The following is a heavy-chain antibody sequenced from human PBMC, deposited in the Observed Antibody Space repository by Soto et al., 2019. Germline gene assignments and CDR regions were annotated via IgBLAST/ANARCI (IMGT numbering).Heavy chain of an antibody. D-gene: IGHD3-10*01. Sequence: SETLSLTCTVPGCSIISSSYYWGWIRQPPGKGLEWIGSIYYSGSTYYNPSLKSRVTISVDTSKNQFSLKLSSVTAADTAVYYCAKGGSGSYSNAFDIWGQGAMVTVS. CDR2: IYYSGST. V-gene: IGHV4-39*01. CDR3: AKGGSGSYSNAFDI. J-gene: IGHJ3*02. CDR1: GCSIISSSYY.